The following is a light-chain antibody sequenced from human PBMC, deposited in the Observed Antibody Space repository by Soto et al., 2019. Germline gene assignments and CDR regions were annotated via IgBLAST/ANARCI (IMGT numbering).Light chain of an antibody. J-gene: IGKJ2*01. V-gene: IGKV1-39*01. CDR2: TSG. CDR3: QQTYSTPYS. CDR1: QRITTY. Sequence: IHVTQSPSSLSASVGDRVTITCRASQRITTYLNWYQQKPREAPKLLISTSGTLQPGITSRFSVSGSGTDFALTITSLQPADFATTFCQQTYSTPYSFGQGTTLEIK.